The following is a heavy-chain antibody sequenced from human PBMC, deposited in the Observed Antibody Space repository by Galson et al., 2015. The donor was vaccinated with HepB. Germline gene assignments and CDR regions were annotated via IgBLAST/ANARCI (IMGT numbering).Heavy chain of an antibody. CDR3: ARDLLSSSWPYYFDY. J-gene: IGHJ4*01. CDR1: GFTFSSYA. Sequence: SLRLSCAASGFTFSSYAMHWVRQAPGKGLEWVSYISSSSSTIYYADSVKGRFTISRDNAKNSLYLQMNSLRDEDTAVYYCARDLLSSSWPYYFDYWGQGTLVTVSS. V-gene: IGHV3-48*02. CDR2: ISSSSSTI. D-gene: IGHD6-13*01.